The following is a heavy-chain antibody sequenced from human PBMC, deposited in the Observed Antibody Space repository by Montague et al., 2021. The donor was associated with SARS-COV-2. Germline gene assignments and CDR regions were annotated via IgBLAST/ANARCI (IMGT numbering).Heavy chain of an antibody. Sequence: SLRLSCAASGFTFSTYTMNWVRQIPGKGLEWLSYISSGSGAIFYADAVKGRLTVSRDNAKNSLFLQMNSLRAEDTAVYYCARDQLIRGVPAFDMWGQGTMVTVSS. V-gene: IGHV3-48*04. CDR2: ISSGSGAI. J-gene: IGHJ3*02. D-gene: IGHD3-10*01. CDR1: GFTFSTYT. CDR3: ARDQLIRGVPAFDM.